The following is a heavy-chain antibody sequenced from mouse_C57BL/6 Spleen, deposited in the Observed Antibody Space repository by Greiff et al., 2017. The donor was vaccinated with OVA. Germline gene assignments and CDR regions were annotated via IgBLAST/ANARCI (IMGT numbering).Heavy chain of an antibody. Sequence: QVQLQQPGAELVKPGASVKLSCKASGYTFTSYWMHWVKQRPIQGLEWIGNIDPSDSETHYNQKFKDKATLTVDKSSSTAYMQLSSLTSEDSAVYYCATGRGYYAMDYWGQGTSVTVSS. CDR3: ATGRGYYAMDY. V-gene: IGHV1-52*01. J-gene: IGHJ4*01. CDR1: GYTFTSYW. CDR2: IDPSDSET.